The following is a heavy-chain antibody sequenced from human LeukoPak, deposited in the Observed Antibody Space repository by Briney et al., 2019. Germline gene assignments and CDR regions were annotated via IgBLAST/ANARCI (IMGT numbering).Heavy chain of an antibody. CDR2: INPSGGST. CDR1: GYTFTSYY. Sequence: GASVKVSCKASGYTFTSYYMHWVRQAPGQGLEWMGIINPSGGSTSYAQKFQGRVTMTRDTSTSTVYMELSSLRSEDTAVYYCARDGYCSSTSCYTGSYYYYSMDVWGQGTTVTVSS. J-gene: IGHJ6*02. D-gene: IGHD2-2*02. CDR3: ARDGYCSSTSCYTGSYYYYSMDV. V-gene: IGHV1-46*01.